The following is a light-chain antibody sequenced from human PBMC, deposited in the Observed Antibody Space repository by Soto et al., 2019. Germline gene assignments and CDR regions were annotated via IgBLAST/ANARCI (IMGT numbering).Light chain of an antibody. Sequence: EIVLTQSPATLSLSPGERATLSCRASQSVSSYLAWYQQKPGQAPRLLIYDASNRATGIPARFSGSGSGTYFTLTISSLEPEDVAVYYCQQRSNWPLTFGPGTKVDIK. CDR3: QQRSNWPLT. CDR2: DAS. CDR1: QSVSSY. J-gene: IGKJ3*01. V-gene: IGKV3-11*01.